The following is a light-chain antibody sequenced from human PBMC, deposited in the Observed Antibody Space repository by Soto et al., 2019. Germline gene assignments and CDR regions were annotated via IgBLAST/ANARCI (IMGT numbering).Light chain of an antibody. CDR3: MIWHSSAVV. V-gene: IGLV5-45*02. CDR2: YKSDSDK. Sequence: QLVLTQPSSLSXSPXXXXSLTCTLRSGINVGTYRIYWYQQKPGSPPQYLLRYKSDSDKQQGSGVPSRFSGSKDASANAGILLISGLQSEDEADYYCMIWHSSAVVFGGGTKVTVL. CDR1: SGINVGTYR. J-gene: IGLJ2*01.